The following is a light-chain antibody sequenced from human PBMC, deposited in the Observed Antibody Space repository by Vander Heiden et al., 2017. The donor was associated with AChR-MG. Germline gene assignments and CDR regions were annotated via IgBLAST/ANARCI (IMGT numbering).Light chain of an antibody. V-gene: IGLV3-25*03. CDR2: KDS. Sequence: SYELTQPPPVPVSPGQTARITCPGDALPKQYAYWYQQKPGQAPVLVIYKDSERPSGIPERFSGSSSGTTVTLTISGVQAEDEADYYCQSADSSGVVVFGGGTKLTVL. J-gene: IGLJ2*01. CDR1: ALPKQY. CDR3: QSADSSGVVV.